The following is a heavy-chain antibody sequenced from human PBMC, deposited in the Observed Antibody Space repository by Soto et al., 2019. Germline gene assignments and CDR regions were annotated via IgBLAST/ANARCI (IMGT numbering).Heavy chain of an antibody. CDR3: ARGGCYCTPTSCAIDS. D-gene: IGHD2-8*01. Sequence: EVQLLESGGGLVQPGGSLRLACVASRFDFSSYEMRWVRQAAGKGLEWVSRVSLTGDRTNYAGSVKGRFTVSRDNFKNALYLEMDSLRPDDTAIYYCARGGCYCTPTSCAIDSWGRGTPVTVAS. J-gene: IGHJ4*02. V-gene: IGHV3-23*01. CDR1: RFDFSSYE. CDR2: VSLTGDRT.